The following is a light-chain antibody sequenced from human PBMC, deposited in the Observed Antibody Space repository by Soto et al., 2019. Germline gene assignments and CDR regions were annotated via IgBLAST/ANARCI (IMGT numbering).Light chain of an antibody. J-gene: IGLJ1*01. CDR2: EVR. V-gene: IGLV2-14*01. Sequence: QSVLTQPASVSGSPGQSITISCTGTSNDVGAYDYVSWYQHHPGKAPKLMIFEVRNRPSGGSNRFSASKSGNTASLTISGLQAEDEADYFCSSSTSTSALVFGTGTKVTVL. CDR1: SNDVGAYDY. CDR3: SSSTSTSALV.